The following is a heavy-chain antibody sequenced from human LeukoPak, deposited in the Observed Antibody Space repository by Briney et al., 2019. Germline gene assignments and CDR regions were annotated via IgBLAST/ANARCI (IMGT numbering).Heavy chain of an antibody. CDR2: INHSGST. CDR1: GGSFSGYY. CDR3: AREDPQTTVPEGMDV. D-gene: IGHD4-17*01. Sequence: SETLSLTCAVYGGSFSGYYWSWIRQPPGKGLEWIGEINHSGSTNYNPSLKSRVTISVDTSKNQFSLQLRSVTAADTAVYYCAREDPQTTVPEGMDVWGQGTTVTVSS. J-gene: IGHJ6*02. V-gene: IGHV4-34*01.